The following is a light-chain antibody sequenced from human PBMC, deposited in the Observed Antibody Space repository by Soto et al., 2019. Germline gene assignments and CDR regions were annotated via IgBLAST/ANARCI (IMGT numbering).Light chain of an antibody. CDR1: SSNIGINY. Sequence: QSVLTQPPSVSAAPGQKVTISCSGSSSNIGINYVSWYQQLPGTAPKLLIYDNNKRPSGIPDRFSGSKSGTSATLGITGLQTGDEADYYCGTWDSSLSAYVFGTGTKLT. J-gene: IGLJ1*01. CDR2: DNN. CDR3: GTWDSSLSAYV. V-gene: IGLV1-51*01.